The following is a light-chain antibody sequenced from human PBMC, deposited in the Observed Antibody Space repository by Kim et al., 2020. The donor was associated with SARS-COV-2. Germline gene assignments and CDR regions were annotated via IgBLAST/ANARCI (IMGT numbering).Light chain of an antibody. J-gene: IGLJ3*02. V-gene: IGLV1-47*01. CDR1: TPNIGSNY. CDR3: AAWDDSLRGCV. Sequence: GHRVTTSCSGDTPNIGSNYVYCYQQLPGPAPQVLIYKNNRRASGVPDRFSGSKSGTSASLAISGLRSEDEADYYCAAWDDSLRGCVFGGGTKLTVL. CDR2: KNN.